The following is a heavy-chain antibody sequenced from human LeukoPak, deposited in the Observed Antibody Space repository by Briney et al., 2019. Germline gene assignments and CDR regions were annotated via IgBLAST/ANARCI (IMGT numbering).Heavy chain of an antibody. CDR1: GFTFSSYS. V-gene: IGHV3-21*01. Sequence: PGGSLRLSCAASGFTFSSYSMNWVRQAPGKGLEWVSSISSSSSYIYYADSVKGRFTISRDNAKNSLYLQVNSLRAEDTAVYYCARANSPYYDFWSGYYTKYYYYYYMDVWGKGTTVTVSS. CDR3: ARANSPYYDFWSGYYTKYYYYYYMDV. CDR2: ISSSSSYI. D-gene: IGHD3-3*01. J-gene: IGHJ6*03.